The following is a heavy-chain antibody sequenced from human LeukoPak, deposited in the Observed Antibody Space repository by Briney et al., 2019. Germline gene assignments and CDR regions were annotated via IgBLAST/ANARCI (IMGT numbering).Heavy chain of an antibody. V-gene: IGHV4-61*02. Sequence: PSQTLSLTCTVSGGSISSGSYYWSWIRQPAGKGLEWIGRIYTSGSTNYNPSLKSRVTISVDTSKNQFSLKLSSVTAADTAVYYCARLGSGYYLTPDYWGQGTLVTVSS. CDR1: GGSISSGSYY. D-gene: IGHD3-22*01. CDR2: IYTSGST. CDR3: ARLGSGYYLTPDY. J-gene: IGHJ4*02.